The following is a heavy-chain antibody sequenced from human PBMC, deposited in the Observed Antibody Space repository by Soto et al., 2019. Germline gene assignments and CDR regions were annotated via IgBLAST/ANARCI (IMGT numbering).Heavy chain of an antibody. J-gene: IGHJ4*02. Sequence: QVQLVQSGAEVKKPGASVKVSCKASGYTFTSYYMHWVRQAPGQGLEWMGIINPSGGSTSYAQKFQGRVTMTRDTSTSTVYMELSSLRSEDTAVYYCAREASYYYDSSGYPGFDYWGQGTLVTVSS. CDR3: AREASYYYDSSGYPGFDY. CDR1: GYTFTSYY. V-gene: IGHV1-46*01. CDR2: INPSGGST. D-gene: IGHD3-22*01.